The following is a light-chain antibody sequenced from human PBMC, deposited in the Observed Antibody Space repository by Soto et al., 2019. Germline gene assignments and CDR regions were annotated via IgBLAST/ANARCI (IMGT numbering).Light chain of an antibody. CDR3: SSYAGSKNFIL. Sequence: QSALTQPPSASGSPGQSVTISCTGTTSDVGGYNYVSWYQLHPDKVPKLIIYEVNKRPSGVPDRFSGSKSGSTASQTVSGLQAEDEADYFCSSYAGSKNFILFGGGTQLTVL. V-gene: IGLV2-8*01. CDR2: EVN. J-gene: IGLJ2*01. CDR1: TSDVGGYNY.